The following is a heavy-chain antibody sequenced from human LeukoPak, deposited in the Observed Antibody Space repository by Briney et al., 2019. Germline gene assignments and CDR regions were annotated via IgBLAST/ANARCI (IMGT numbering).Heavy chain of an antibody. J-gene: IGHJ4*02. D-gene: IGHD3-22*01. Sequence: TGGSLRLTCAASGFAFGSFLMSWVRQAPGKGLEWVANINLDGSKKDYVDSVKGRFAISRDNTKNSLYLQMNSLGAEDTAVYYCARDRGSSSGLYFDSWGQGTLVTVSS. CDR3: ARDRGSSSGLYFDS. V-gene: IGHV3-7*01. CDR2: INLDGSKK. CDR1: GFAFGSFL.